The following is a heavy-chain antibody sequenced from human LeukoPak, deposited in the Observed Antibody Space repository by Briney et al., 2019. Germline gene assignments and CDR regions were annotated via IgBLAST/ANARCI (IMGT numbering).Heavy chain of an antibody. J-gene: IGHJ6*03. V-gene: IGHV1-46*01. CDR2: INPNGGST. CDR3: ARGYGIAARRNYYYMDV. CDR1: GYTFTSYY. D-gene: IGHD6-6*01. Sequence: GASVKVSCKASGYTFTSYYMHWVRQAPGQGLEWMGIINPNGGSTSYAQKFQGRVTMTRDMSTSTVYMELSNLRSEDTAVYYCARGYGIAARRNYYYMDVWGKGTTVTVSS.